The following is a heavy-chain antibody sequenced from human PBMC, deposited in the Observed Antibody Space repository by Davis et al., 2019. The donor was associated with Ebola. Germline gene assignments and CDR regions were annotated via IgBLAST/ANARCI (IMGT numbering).Heavy chain of an antibody. D-gene: IGHD4-17*01. CDR3: ARRKRDYGAPLGV. J-gene: IGHJ6*02. CDR1: GFTVSSNY. V-gene: IGHV3-53*01. CDR2: IYSGGST. Sequence: PSETLSLTCAASGFTVSSNYMSWVRQAPGKGLEWVSVIYSGGSTYYADSVKGRFTISRDNSKNTLYLQMNSLRAEDTAVYYCARRKRDYGAPLGVWGQGTTVTVSS.